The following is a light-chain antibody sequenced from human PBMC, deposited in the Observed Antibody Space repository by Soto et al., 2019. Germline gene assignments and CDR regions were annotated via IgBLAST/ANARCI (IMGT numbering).Light chain of an antibody. CDR1: QMIRNH. CDR2: AAS. CDR3: QQSYSNHLP. J-gene: IGKJ4*01. V-gene: IGKV1-39*01. Sequence: DIQMTQSPFPRSASVGDGVTISFRASQMIRNHLNWYQQKPGKAPRLLIYAASSLQRGVPSRFSGSGSGTDFTLTTSSLQPEDFATYYCQQSYSNHLPFGGGTKL.